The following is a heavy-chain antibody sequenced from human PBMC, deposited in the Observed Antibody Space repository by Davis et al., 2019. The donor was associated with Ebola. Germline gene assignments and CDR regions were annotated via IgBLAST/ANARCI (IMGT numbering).Heavy chain of an antibody. Sequence: GESLKISCAASGFTFSSYWMSWVRQAPGKGLEWVANIKQDGSEKYYVDSVKGRFTISRDNAKNSLYLQMNSLRAEDTAVYYCASLSGWGFDYWGQGTLVTVSS. CDR3: ASLSGWGFDY. CDR2: IKQDGSEK. CDR1: GFTFSSYW. V-gene: IGHV3-7*01. D-gene: IGHD2/OR15-2a*01. J-gene: IGHJ4*02.